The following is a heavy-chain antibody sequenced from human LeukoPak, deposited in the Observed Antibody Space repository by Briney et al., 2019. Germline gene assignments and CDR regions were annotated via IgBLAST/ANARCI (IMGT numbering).Heavy chain of an antibody. Sequence: GGSLRLSCAGSGFTFSSYSMNWVRQAPRKGLEWVSYISSRSSITAYAASVTGRFTISRDNAKNSLYQQMTSLRAADTAVSYRGRARGYSYGYSDYWGQGALVTVSS. J-gene: IGHJ4*02. D-gene: IGHD5-18*01. CDR3: GRARGYSYGYSDY. V-gene: IGHV3-48*01. CDR2: ISSRSSIT. CDR1: GFTFSSYS.